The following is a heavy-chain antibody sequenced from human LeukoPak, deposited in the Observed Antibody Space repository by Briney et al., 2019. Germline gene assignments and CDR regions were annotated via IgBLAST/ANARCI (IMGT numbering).Heavy chain of an antibody. CDR1: GFTFSSYA. Sequence: PGGSLRLSCAASGFTFSSYAMHWVRQAPGKGLEWVAVISYDGSNKYYADSVKGRFTISRDNAKNSLYLQMNSLRAEDTAVYYCARERAAAGTGDAFDIWGQGTMVTVSS. D-gene: IGHD6-13*01. V-gene: IGHV3-30*04. CDR2: ISYDGSNK. CDR3: ARERAAAGTGDAFDI. J-gene: IGHJ3*02.